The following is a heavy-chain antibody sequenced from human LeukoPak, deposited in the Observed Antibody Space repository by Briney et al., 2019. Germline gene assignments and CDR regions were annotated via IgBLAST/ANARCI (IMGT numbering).Heavy chain of an antibody. CDR1: GYSISSDYY. CDR3: ATLPANQLRGFDY. Sequence: SETLSLTCTVSGYSISSDYYWGWIRQPPGKGLEWIGSIYHRGSTYYNPSLKSRVTISVDTSKNQFSLKLSSVTAADTALYYCATLPANQLRGFDYWGQGTLVTVSS. CDR2: IYHRGST. J-gene: IGHJ4*02. D-gene: IGHD2-2*01. V-gene: IGHV4-38-2*02.